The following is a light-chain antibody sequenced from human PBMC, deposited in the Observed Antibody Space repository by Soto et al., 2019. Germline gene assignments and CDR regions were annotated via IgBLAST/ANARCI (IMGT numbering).Light chain of an antibody. CDR3: QVWDSSTA. Sequence: SYELTQPLSVSVALGQTARITCGGNNIGSKNVHWYQQKPGQALVLVIYRDSNRPSGIPERFSGSNSGNTATLTISRAQAGDEADYYCQVWDSSTAFGGGTKLTVL. CDR2: RDS. J-gene: IGLJ2*01. CDR1: NIGSKN. V-gene: IGLV3-9*01.